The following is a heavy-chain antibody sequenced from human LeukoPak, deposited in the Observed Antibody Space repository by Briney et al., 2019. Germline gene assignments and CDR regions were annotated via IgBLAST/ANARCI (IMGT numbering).Heavy chain of an antibody. J-gene: IGHJ4*02. CDR3: SRGYCSGDSCYHSYPWFDY. CDR2: IYYSGST. CDR1: GGSISSYY. V-gene: IGHV4-59*12. D-gene: IGHD2-15*01. Sequence: KPSETLSLTCTVSGGSISSYYWSWIRQPPGKGLEWIGYIYYSGSTNYNPSLKSRVTISVDTSKNQFSLKLSSVTAADTAVYYCSRGYCSGDSCYHSYPWFDYWGQGTLVTVSS.